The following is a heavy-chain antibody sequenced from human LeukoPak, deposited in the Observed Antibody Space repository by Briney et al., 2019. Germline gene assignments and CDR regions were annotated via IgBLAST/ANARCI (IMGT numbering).Heavy chain of an antibody. CDR3: TRGEEGWYFDV. V-gene: IGHV3-33*01. CDR1: GFTFSHYG. Sequence: AGGSLRLSCATSGFTFSHYGMHWVRQAPGRGLEWVAVISYDESQEYYVESVKGRFTISRDNSRKTVYLQMDSLRADDTAVYYCTRGEEGWYFDVWGRGTMVTVSS. CDR2: ISYDESQE. J-gene: IGHJ2*01.